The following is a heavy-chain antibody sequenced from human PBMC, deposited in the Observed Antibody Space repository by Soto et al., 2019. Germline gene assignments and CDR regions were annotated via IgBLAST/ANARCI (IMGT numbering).Heavy chain of an antibody. CDR3: ARGQSLGRLGEFGY. Sequence: QVQLVQSGAEVKKPGSSVKVSCKASGGTFSSYAISWVRQAPGQGLEWMGGIIPIFGTANYAQKFQGRVTITADESTSTGDMELSSLRSEDTAVYYGARGQSLGRLGEFGYWGQGTLVTVSS. CDR2: IIPIFGTA. D-gene: IGHD3-16*01. V-gene: IGHV1-69*01. J-gene: IGHJ4*02. CDR1: GGTFSSYA.